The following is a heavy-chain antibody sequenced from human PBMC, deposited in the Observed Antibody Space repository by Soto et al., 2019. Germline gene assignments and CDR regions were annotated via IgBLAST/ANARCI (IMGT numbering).Heavy chain of an antibody. D-gene: IGHD2-2*01. Sequence: EVQLMESGGGLVQPGGYLRLSCAASEYTFADYAMTWVRQAPGKGLEWVSAISGSDDSTYYADCVKGRFTISRDNSKNTLFLQMNSLRVEDTAVYFCAKVIVVVPAVYNYHMDVWGKGTTVTVSS. CDR2: ISGSDDST. V-gene: IGHV3-23*01. CDR3: AKVIVVVPAVYNYHMDV. CDR1: EYTFADYA. J-gene: IGHJ6*03.